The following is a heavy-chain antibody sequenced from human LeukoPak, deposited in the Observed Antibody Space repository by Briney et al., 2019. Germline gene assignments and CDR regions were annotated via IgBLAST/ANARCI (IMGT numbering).Heavy chain of an antibody. CDR2: INHSGST. J-gene: IGHJ6*03. V-gene: IGHV4-34*01. CDR1: GGSFSGYY. CDR3: ARGGYYYYMDV. Sequence: KASETLSLTCAVYGGSFSGYYWSWIRQPPGKGLEWLGEINHSGSTNYNPSLKSRVTISVDTSKNQFSLKLSSVTAADTAVYYCARGGYYYYMDVWGKGTTVTVSS.